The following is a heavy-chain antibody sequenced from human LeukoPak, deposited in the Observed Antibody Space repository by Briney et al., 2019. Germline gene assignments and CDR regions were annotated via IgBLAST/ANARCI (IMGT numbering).Heavy chain of an antibody. CDR3: ARSYFDHSTYYSYYFNL. D-gene: IGHD3-22*01. CDR2: VYTSGST. Sequence: SETLSLTCTVSGGSISGGYWSWIRQPPGRGLEWIGYVYTSGSTNYNPSLKSRVTISVDTSKSQFALKLSSVTAADTAVYYCARSYFDHSTYYSYYFNLWGQGALVTVSS. J-gene: IGHJ4*02. CDR1: GGSISGGY. V-gene: IGHV4-4*09.